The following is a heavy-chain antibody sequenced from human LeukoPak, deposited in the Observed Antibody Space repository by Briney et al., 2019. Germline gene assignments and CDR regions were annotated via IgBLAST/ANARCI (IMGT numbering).Heavy chain of an antibody. D-gene: IGHD1-1*01. CDR3: ARGVVWLEPPNWFGP. J-gene: IGHJ5*02. V-gene: IGHV3-11*06. CDR2: ISSSSTYI. Sequence: GGSLRLSCAASGFTFSDYYMSWIRQAPGRGLEWVSSISSSSTYIYYADSVKGRFTISRDNAKNSLYLQMNSLRAEDTAVYYCARGVVWLEPPNWFGPWGQGTLVTVSS. CDR1: GFTFSDYY.